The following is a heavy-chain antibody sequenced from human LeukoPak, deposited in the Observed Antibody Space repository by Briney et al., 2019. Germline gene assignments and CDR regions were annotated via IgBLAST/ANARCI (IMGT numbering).Heavy chain of an antibody. CDR1: GGSVSSGSYY. CDR2: IYYSGST. D-gene: IGHD1-7*01. Sequence: SETLSLTCTVSGGSVSSGSYYWSWIRQPPGKGLEWIGYIYYSGSTNYNPSLKSRVTISVDTSKNQFSLKLSSVTAADTAVYYCARDSVTGTRDGMDVWGQGTTVTVSS. CDR3: ARDSVTGTRDGMDV. V-gene: IGHV4-61*01. J-gene: IGHJ6*02.